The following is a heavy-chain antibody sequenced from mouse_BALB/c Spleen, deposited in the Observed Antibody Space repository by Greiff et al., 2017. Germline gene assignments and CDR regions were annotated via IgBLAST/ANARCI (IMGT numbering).Heavy chain of an antibody. CDR2: ISNGGGST. J-gene: IGHJ3*01. D-gene: IGHD4-1*01. CDR1: GFTFSSYT. CDR3: ARPKLTGINWFAY. V-gene: IGHV5-12-2*01. Sequence: EVKVVESGGGLVQPGGSLKLSCAASGFTFSSYTMSWVRQTPEKRLEWVAYISNGGGSTYYPDTVKGRFTISRDNAKNTLYLQMSSLKSEDTAMYYCARPKLTGINWFAYWGQGTLVTVSA.